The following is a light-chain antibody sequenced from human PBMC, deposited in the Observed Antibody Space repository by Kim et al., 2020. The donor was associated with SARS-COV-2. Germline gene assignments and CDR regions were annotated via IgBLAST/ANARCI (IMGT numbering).Light chain of an antibody. CDR3: QVWDSSTAV. CDR1: SIGSKN. J-gene: IGLJ3*02. V-gene: IGLV3-9*01. Sequence: VALGKTASITCGVNSIGSKNVRWYKQKPGQAPVLFIYRDSNRPSGIPERFSGSNSGNTATLTISRAQAGDDADYYCQVWDSSTAVFGGGTQLTVL. CDR2: RDS.